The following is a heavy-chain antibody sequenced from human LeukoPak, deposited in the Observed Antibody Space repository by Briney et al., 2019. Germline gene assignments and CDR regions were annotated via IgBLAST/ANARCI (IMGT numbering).Heavy chain of an antibody. CDR3: ARDRPGTYCSSSGDY. CDR1: GFTFSSYS. D-gene: IGHD6-6*01. V-gene: IGHV3-21*01. CDR2: ISSSSSYI. Sequence: GGSLRLSCAASGFTFSSYSMNWVRQAPGKGLEWVSSISSSSSYIYYADSVKGRFTISRDNAKNSLYLQMNSLRAEDTAVYYCARDRPGTYCSSSGDYWGQGTLVTVSS. J-gene: IGHJ4*02.